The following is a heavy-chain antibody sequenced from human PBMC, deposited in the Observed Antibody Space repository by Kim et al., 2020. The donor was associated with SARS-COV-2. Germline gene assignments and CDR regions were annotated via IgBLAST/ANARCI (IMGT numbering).Heavy chain of an antibody. V-gene: IGHV5-51*01. CDR3: ARRDGGSGSHDY. D-gene: IGHD3-10*01. Sequence: RYSPSFQGQVTISADKSISTAYLQWSSLKASDTAMYYCARRDGGSGSHDYWGQGTLVTVSS. J-gene: IGHJ4*02.